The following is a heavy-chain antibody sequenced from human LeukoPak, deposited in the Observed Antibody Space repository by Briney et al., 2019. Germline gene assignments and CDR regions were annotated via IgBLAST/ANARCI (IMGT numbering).Heavy chain of an antibody. V-gene: IGHV3-48*03. CDR3: ARDAPVPAAKSIAVAGTRGYYYYYMDV. CDR2: ISSSGSTI. CDR1: GFTFSSYE. J-gene: IGHJ6*03. Sequence: QAGGSLRLSCAASGFTFSSYEMNWVRQAPGKGLEWVSYISSSGSTIYYADSVKGRFTISRDNAKNSLYLQMNSLRADDTAVYYCARDAPVPAAKSIAVAGTRGYYYYYMDVWGKGTTVTISS. D-gene: IGHD6-19*01.